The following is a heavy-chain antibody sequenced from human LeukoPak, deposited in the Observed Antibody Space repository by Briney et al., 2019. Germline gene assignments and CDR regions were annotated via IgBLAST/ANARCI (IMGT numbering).Heavy chain of an antibody. CDR2: IYTSGST. V-gene: IGHV4-4*07. D-gene: IGHD6-19*01. CDR1: GGSISSYY. Sequence: SETLSLTCTVSGGSISSYYWSWIRQPAGKGLEWIGRIYTSGSTNYNPSLKSRVTMSVDTSKNQFSLKLSSVTAADTAVYYCARVSSSGWSHANYYFDYWGQGTLVTVSS. CDR3: ARVSSSGWSHANYYFDY. J-gene: IGHJ4*02.